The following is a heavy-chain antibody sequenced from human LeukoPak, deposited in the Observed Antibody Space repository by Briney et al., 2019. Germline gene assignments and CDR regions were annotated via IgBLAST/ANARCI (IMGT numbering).Heavy chain of an antibody. CDR3: ARDRPYYYDSSGYHGAFDI. D-gene: IGHD3-22*01. CDR2: IKQDGSEK. V-gene: IGHV3-7*01. J-gene: IGHJ3*02. Sequence: GGSLRLSCAASGFTFSSYWMSWVRQAPGKGLEWVANIKQDGSEKYYVDSVKGRITISRDNAKNSLYLQMNSLRAEDTAVYYCARDRPYYYDSSGYHGAFDIWGQGTMVTVSS. CDR1: GFTFSSYW.